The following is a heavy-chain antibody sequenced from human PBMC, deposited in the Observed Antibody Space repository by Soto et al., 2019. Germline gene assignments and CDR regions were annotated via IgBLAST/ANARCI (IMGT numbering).Heavy chain of an antibody. CDR2: ITAYNGNT. Sequence: SVKVSCTPAGYTFTIYGISWVRQAPGQGLEWMGWITAYNGNTNYGQKLQGRVTMTTDTSTSTAYMGRRSLRSDDPAMNYCARDELTQSGSYAPFDYWGQGTLVTVSS. D-gene: IGHD1-26*01. CDR3: ARDELTQSGSYAPFDY. CDR1: GYTFTIYG. V-gene: IGHV1-18*01. J-gene: IGHJ4*02.